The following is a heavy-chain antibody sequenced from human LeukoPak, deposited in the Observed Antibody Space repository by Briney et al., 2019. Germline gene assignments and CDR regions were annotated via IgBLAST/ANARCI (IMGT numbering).Heavy chain of an antibody. J-gene: IGHJ4*02. Sequence: GGSLRLSCAASGFTFDDYAMHWVRQAPGKGLEWVSLISGDGGSTYYADSVKGRITISRDNGKTSLYLQMNSLRTEDSALYYCANLFGYSGYDLDYYFDYWGQGTLVTVSS. CDR3: ANLFGYSGYDLDYYFDY. V-gene: IGHV3-43*02. D-gene: IGHD5-12*01. CDR2: ISGDGGST. CDR1: GFTFDDYA.